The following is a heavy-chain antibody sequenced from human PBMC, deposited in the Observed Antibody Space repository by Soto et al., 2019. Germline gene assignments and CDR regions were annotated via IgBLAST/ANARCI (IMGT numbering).Heavy chain of an antibody. Sequence: SETLSLTCTVSGGSISSYYWSWIRQPPGKGLEWIGYSYYSGSTNYNPSLKSRVTISVDTSKNQFSLKLSSVTAADTAVYYCARLINDAFDIWGQGTMVTVSS. CDR3: ARLINDAFDI. CDR1: GGSISSYY. V-gene: IGHV4-59*08. J-gene: IGHJ3*02. CDR2: SYYSGST.